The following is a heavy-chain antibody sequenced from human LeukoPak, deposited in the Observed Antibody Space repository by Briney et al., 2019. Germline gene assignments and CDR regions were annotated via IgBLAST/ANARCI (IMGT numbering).Heavy chain of an antibody. CDR1: GFTFSSYG. V-gene: IGHV3-33*06. D-gene: IGHD6-19*01. CDR3: ANSGSGWYVDDY. J-gene: IGHJ4*02. CDR2: IWYDGSNK. Sequence: GGSLRLSCAASGFTFSSYGMHWVRQAPGKGLEWVAVIWYDGSNKYYADSVKGRFTISRDNSKNTLYLQMNSLRAEDTAVYYCANSGSGWYVDDYWGQGTLVTVSS.